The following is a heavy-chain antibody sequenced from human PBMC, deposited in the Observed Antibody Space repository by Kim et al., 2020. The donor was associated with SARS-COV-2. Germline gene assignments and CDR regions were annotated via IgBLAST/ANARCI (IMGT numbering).Heavy chain of an antibody. J-gene: IGHJ4*02. CDR2: IKRDGSEE. V-gene: IGHV3-7*03. CDR1: GFSFSNYW. CDR3: ARAASPDTWPQPYYFDY. Sequence: GGSLRLSCVASGFSFSNYWMSWVRQAPGKGLEWVANIKRDGSEEYFVDSVKGRFTISRDNAHNSLYLQMNSLRAEDTALYYCARAASPDTWPQPYYFDYWGQGTLVTVSS.